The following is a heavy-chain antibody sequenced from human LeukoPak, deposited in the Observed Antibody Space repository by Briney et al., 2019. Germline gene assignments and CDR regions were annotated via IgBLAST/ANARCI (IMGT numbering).Heavy chain of an antibody. CDR3: ARNNYDVLTA. V-gene: IGHV4-59*01. Sequence: SETLSLTCTVSGGSISSYHWSWIRQPPGKGLESIGYIYSSGSTHYNPSLKSRVTISVDTSKNQFSLKLSSVTAADTAVYYCARNNYDVLTAWGQGTLVTVSS. CDR1: GGSISSYH. J-gene: IGHJ4*02. D-gene: IGHD3-9*01. CDR2: IYSSGST.